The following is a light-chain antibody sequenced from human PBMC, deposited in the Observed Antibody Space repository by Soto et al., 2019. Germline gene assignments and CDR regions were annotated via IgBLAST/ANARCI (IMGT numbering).Light chain of an antibody. J-gene: IGLJ2*01. CDR1: SSNIGSYNL. Sequence: QSALTQPASVSGSPGQSITISCTGTSSNIGSYNLISWFQHHPGKAPQLMIYDVTKRPSGVSSRFSGSKSGSTASLRISGLQAEDEADYYCASYTSSSTSVIFGRGTKVTVL. V-gene: IGLV2-23*02. CDR3: ASYTSSSTSVI. CDR2: DVT.